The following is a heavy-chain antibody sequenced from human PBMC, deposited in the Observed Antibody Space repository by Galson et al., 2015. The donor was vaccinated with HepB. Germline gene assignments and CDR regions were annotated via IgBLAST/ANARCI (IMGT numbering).Heavy chain of an antibody. CDR3: AKDTGYGDYEVFAFDI. V-gene: IGHV3-23*01. CDR1: GFKFSAHA. D-gene: IGHD4-17*01. Sequence: SLRLSCAVSGFKFSAHAMTWVRQAPGKGLEWVSSISGSGGSTKYADSVKGRFTISRDNSKNTLYLQMNSLRAEDTAVYYCAKDTGYGDYEVFAFDIWGQGTMVTVSS. CDR2: ISGSGGST. J-gene: IGHJ3*02.